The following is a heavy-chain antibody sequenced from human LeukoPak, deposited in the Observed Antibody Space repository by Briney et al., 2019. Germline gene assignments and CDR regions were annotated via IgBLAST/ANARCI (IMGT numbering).Heavy chain of an antibody. V-gene: IGHV1-69*13. CDR2: IIPIFGTA. Sequence: SVKVSCKASGGTFSSYAISWVRQAPGQGLEWMGGIIPIFGTANYAQKFQGRVTITADESTSTAYMELSSLRSEDAAVYYRARDSVVVVVGYYYGMDVWGQGTTVTVSS. CDR1: GGTFSSYA. D-gene: IGHD2-15*01. J-gene: IGHJ6*02. CDR3: ARDSVVVVVGYYYGMDV.